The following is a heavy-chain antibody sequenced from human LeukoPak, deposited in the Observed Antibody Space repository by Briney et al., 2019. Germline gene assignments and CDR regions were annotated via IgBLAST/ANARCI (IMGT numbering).Heavy chain of an antibody. Sequence: ASVKVSCKASGYTFTGYYMHWVRQAPGQGLEWMGWINPSSGGTNYAQKFQGRVTMTRDTSISTAYMELSRLRSDDTAVYYCARDLNGVGLGLDYWGQGTLVTVSS. CDR3: ARDLNGVGLGLDY. CDR2: INPSSGGT. J-gene: IGHJ4*02. D-gene: IGHD2-8*01. CDR1: GYTFTGYY. V-gene: IGHV1-2*02.